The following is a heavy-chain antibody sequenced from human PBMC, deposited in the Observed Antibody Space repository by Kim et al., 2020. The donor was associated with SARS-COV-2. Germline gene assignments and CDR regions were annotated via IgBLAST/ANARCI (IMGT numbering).Heavy chain of an antibody. V-gene: IGHV3-9*01. Sequence: GGSLRLSCVATGFTFDDYAMHWVRQGPGKGLEWVAGISWNGGRRGYADSVKGRFTVSRDNTRNALFLQMTSLKAEDTALYFCAKDTSVAGTDFDSWGQATLVTVSS. D-gene: IGHD6-19*01. CDR3: AKDTSVAGTDFDS. CDR2: ISWNGGRR. J-gene: IGHJ4*01. CDR1: GFTFDDYA.